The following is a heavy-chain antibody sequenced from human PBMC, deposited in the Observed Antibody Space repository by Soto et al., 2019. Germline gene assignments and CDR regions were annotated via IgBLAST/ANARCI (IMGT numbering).Heavy chain of an antibody. CDR2: IFHGLGP. D-gene: IGHD2-15*01. J-gene: IGHJ3*02. CDR3: ARDRHWYGSGGPFYPAGSFDI. V-gene: IGHV4-59*01. Sequence: QAHLEQSGPGLVKPSETLSLTCTFSGGPITSYYWSWIRQPPGKGLEWIGYIFHGLGPNYNSSLRGRVSISVDTSRNQLSLELRSLTAADTAVYYCARDRHWYGSGGPFYPAGSFDIWGQGTMVAVST. CDR1: GGPITSYY.